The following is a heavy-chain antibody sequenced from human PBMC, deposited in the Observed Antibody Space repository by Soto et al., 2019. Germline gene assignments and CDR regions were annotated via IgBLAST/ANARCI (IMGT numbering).Heavy chain of an antibody. Sequence: SETLSLTCTVSGGSIGSYHWSWVRQPPGKGLEWIASVYYTGTTNYNPSLGSRVTISIDAPENQISLKLTSVTAADTAFYYCARDKVLTGMFDLWGQGTLVTVSS. J-gene: IGHJ5*02. CDR3: ARDKVLTGMFDL. D-gene: IGHD3-16*01. V-gene: IGHV4-59*01. CDR2: VYYTGTT. CDR1: GGSIGSYH.